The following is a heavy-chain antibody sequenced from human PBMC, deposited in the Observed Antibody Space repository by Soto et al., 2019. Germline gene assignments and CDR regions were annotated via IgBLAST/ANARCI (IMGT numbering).Heavy chain of an antibody. D-gene: IGHD6-13*01. Sequence: QVQLVQSGAEVKKPGASMKVSCKSSGFTFTSYGISWVRQAPGQGLEWMGWVSAYNGNTHYAQKLQGRVTMTTDTSTTTAYMELRSRRSDDTAVYYCSRGGSSWQPHEDYWGQGTLVTVSS. CDR3: SRGGSSWQPHEDY. CDR2: VSAYNGNT. J-gene: IGHJ4*02. V-gene: IGHV1-18*01. CDR1: GFTFTSYG.